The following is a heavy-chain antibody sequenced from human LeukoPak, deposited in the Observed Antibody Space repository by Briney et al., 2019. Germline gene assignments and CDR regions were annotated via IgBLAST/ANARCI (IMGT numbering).Heavy chain of an antibody. V-gene: IGHV1-69*05. CDR3: ARDVHGDYGSGWFDP. J-gene: IGHJ5*02. CDR2: IMPLFGTA. CDR1: GGTFNNSA. D-gene: IGHD4-17*01. Sequence: SVKVSCKTSGGTFNNSAISWVRQAPGQGLEWLGGIMPLFGTAGYAQKVQGRVTITKYESTRTVYLELTSLTSDDTAVCSCARDVHGDYGSGWFDPWGQGTLVSVSS.